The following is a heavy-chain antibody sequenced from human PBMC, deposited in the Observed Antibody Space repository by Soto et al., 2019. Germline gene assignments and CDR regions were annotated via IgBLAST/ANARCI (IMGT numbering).Heavy chain of an antibody. V-gene: IGHV1-8*01. CDR1: GYTFGSYD. CDR3: ARGHDFTVTTRGIVWFDT. J-gene: IGHJ5*02. D-gene: IGHD4-4*01. CDR2: LNPNSGNT. Sequence: QVQLVQSGAEVKEPGASVKVSCKASGYTFGSYDINWVRQATGQGLEWMGWLNPNSGNTGYAQKFQGSVTLPRNISIIPAYIERSCPRSDVTAVYYCARGHDFTVTTRGIVWFDTWGQGALVTVSS.